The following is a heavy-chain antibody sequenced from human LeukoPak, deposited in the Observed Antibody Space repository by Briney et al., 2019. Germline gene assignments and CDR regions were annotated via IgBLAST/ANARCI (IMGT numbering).Heavy chain of an antibody. J-gene: IGHJ2*01. CDR3: AKASADWYFDL. Sequence: GGSLRLSCAASGFTFSSYAMSWVRQAPGKGLEWVSAISGSGGSTYYADSVKGRFTISRDNSKKSLYLQMNSLRAEDMALYYCAKASADWYFDLWGRGTLVTVSS. CDR2: ISGSGGST. V-gene: IGHV3-23*01. CDR1: GFTFSSYA. D-gene: IGHD2-2*01.